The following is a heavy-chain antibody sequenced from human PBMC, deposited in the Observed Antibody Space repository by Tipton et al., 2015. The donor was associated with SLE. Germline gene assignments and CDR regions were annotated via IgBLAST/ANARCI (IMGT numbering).Heavy chain of an antibody. CDR2: INHSGST. CDR3: ARPHPYCSGGSCYDAFDI. Sequence: TLSLTCAVYGGSFSGYYWSWIRRPPGKGLEWIGEINHSGSTNYNPSLKSRVTISVDTSKNQFSLKLSSVTAADTAVYYCARPHPYCSGGSCYDAFDIWGQGTMVTVSS. D-gene: IGHD2-15*01. CDR1: GGSFSGYY. J-gene: IGHJ3*02. V-gene: IGHV4-34*01.